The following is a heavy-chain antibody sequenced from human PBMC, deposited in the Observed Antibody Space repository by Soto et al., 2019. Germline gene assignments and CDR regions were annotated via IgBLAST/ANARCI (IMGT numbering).Heavy chain of an antibody. V-gene: IGHV3-15*07. Sequence: EVQLVESGGGLVKPGGSLRLSCTVSGFIVSSAWMNWVRQAPGKGLEWVGRIKSKIDGGTTDYAAPVQGRFTITLEDSKNMLYLQMESLRTEDTAVYYCTPAPQRALTEETARSWGQGTLVTVSS. CDR2: IKSKIDGGTT. CDR3: TPAPQRALTEETARS. D-gene: IGHD2-21*02. CDR1: GFIVSSAW. J-gene: IGHJ5*02.